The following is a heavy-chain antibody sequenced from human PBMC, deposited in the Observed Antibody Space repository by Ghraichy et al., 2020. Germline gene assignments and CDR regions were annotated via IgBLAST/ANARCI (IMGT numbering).Heavy chain of an antibody. V-gene: IGHV3-15*01. D-gene: IGHD2-2*02. Sequence: GGSLRLSCAASGFTFSNAWMSWVRQAPGKGLEWVGRIKSKTDGGTTDYAAPVKGRFTISRDDSKNTLYLQMNSLKTEDTAVYYCTTEDIVVVPAAIHGYYYYYGMDVWGQGTTVTVSS. CDR3: TTEDIVVVPAAIHGYYYYYGMDV. CDR1: GFTFSNAW. CDR2: IKSKTDGGTT. J-gene: IGHJ6*02.